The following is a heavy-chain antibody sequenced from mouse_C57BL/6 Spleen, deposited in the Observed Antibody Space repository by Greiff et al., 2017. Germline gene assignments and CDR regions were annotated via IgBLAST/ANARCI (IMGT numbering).Heavy chain of an antibody. CDR1: GFSLTSYA. CDR3: ARNYYGSSYYAMDY. Sequence: VQLQQSGPGLVAPSPSLSITCTVSGFSLTSYAISWVRQPPGKGLEWLGVIWTGGGTNYNSALKSRLSISKDNSKSQVFLKMNSLQTDDTARYYCARNYYGSSYYAMDYWGQGTSVTVSS. J-gene: IGHJ4*01. V-gene: IGHV2-9-1*01. D-gene: IGHD1-1*01. CDR2: IWTGGGT.